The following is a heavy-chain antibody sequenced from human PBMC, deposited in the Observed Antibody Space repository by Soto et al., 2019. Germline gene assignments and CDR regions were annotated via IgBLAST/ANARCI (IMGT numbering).Heavy chain of an antibody. D-gene: IGHD5-18*01. CDR3: ARDHPHSYGVYYFDY. Sequence: SETLSLTCTVSGGSISNYYWSWIRQPPGKGLEWIGYIYSSGSTHYNPSLQSRVTISADTSKNQVSLKVRSVTAADTAVYYCARDHPHSYGVYYFDYWGQGTPVTVSS. J-gene: IGHJ4*02. V-gene: IGHV4-59*01. CDR2: IYSSGST. CDR1: GGSISNYY.